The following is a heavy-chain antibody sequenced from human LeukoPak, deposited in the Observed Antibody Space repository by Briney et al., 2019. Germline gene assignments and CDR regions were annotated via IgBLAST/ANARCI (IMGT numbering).Heavy chain of an antibody. J-gene: IGHJ4*02. V-gene: IGHV3-74*01. CDR1: GFXFSRYW. Sequence: GGSLRLSCGASGFXFSRYWIHWVRQAPGKGLVWLSRINSDVSSTSYTDSVKGRFTISRDTAKNTLYLQMNSLRAEDTAVYYCARDGRSGNFDKWGQGTLVSVSS. D-gene: IGHD1-26*01. CDR2: INSDVSST. CDR3: ARDGRSGNFDK.